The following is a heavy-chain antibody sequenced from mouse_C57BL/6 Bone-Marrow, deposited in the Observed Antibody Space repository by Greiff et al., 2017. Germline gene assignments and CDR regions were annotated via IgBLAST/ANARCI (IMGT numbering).Heavy chain of an antibody. V-gene: IGHV1-55*01. D-gene: IGHD2-4*01. CDR2: IYPGSGST. Sequence: QVQLQPSGAELVKPGASVKMSCKASGYTFTSYWINWVKQRPGQGLEWIGDIYPGSGSTNYNEKFKSTATLTVDTSSSTAYMQLSSLTSEDAAVYYCASGSYDYAFSYWGQGTLVTVSA. J-gene: IGHJ3*01. CDR1: GYTFTSYW. CDR3: ASGSYDYAFSY.